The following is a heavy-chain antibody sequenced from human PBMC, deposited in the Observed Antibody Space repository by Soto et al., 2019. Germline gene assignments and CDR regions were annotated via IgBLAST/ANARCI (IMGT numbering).Heavy chain of an antibody. CDR3: ARRKGSSSLSSHNWFDP. J-gene: IGHJ5*02. V-gene: IGHV5-51*01. CDR1: GYSFTSYW. D-gene: IGHD6-13*01. CDR2: IYPGDSDT. Sequence: GESLKISCKGSGYSFTSYWIGWVRQMPGKGLEWMGIIYPGDSDTRYSPSFQGQVTISADKSISTAYLQWSSLKASDTAMYYCARRKGSSSLSSHNWFDPWGQGTLVTVSS.